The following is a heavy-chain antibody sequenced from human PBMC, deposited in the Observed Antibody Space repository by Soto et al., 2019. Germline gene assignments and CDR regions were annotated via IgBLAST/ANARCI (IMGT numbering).Heavy chain of an antibody. CDR3: AKDHPGCSSTSCYGDSFDY. V-gene: IGHV3-23*01. D-gene: IGHD2-2*01. Sequence: GGFLRLSCAASGFTFSSYAMSWVRQAPGKGLEWVSAISGSGGSTYYADSVKGRFTISRDNSKNTLYLQMNSLRAEDTAVYYCAKDHPGCSSTSCYGDSFDYWGQGTLVTVSS. CDR2: ISGSGGST. J-gene: IGHJ4*02. CDR1: GFTFSSYA.